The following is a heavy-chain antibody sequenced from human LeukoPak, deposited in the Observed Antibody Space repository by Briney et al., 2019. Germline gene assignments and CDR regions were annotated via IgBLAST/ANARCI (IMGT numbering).Heavy chain of an antibody. V-gene: IGHV1-2*02. Sequence: ASVKVSCKASGYTFTNYFIHWVRQAPGQGLEWRGWINPNNGDTASAQNFQGRVTLTSDTSTRTAYMELRRLRYDDTAVYYCARGEVAMADWGQGARVTVSS. CDR3: ARGEVAMAD. CDR1: GYTFTNYF. J-gene: IGHJ4*02. D-gene: IGHD5-12*01. CDR2: INPNNGDT.